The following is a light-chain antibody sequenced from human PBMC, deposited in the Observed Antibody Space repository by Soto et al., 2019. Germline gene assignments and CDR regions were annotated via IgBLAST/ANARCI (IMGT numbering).Light chain of an antibody. CDR3: MQALQTPLT. CDR2: LGS. CDR1: QSLLHSNGNNY. J-gene: IGKJ5*01. V-gene: IGKV2-28*01. Sequence: DIVMTQSPLSLPVTPGEPASISCRSSQSLLHSNGNNYFDWYLQKPGQSPQLLIYLGSNRASGVPDRFSGSGSGTAFTLKISRVGAEDVGVYYCMQALQTPLTFGQGTRLEIK.